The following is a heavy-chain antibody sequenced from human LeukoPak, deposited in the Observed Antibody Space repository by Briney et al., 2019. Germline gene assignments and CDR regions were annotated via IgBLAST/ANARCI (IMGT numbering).Heavy chain of an antibody. J-gene: IGHJ6*02. CDR3: ARDPPGLTGLSDDMDV. D-gene: IGHD3-9*01. V-gene: IGHV3-30-3*01. CDR2: ISYDGSNK. Sequence: GGSLRLSCAASGFTFSSYAMHWVRQAPGKGLEWVAVISYDGSNKYYADSVKGRFTISRDNSKNTLYLQMNSLRAEDTAVYYCARDPPGLTGLSDDMDVWGQGTTVTVSS. CDR1: GFTFSSYA.